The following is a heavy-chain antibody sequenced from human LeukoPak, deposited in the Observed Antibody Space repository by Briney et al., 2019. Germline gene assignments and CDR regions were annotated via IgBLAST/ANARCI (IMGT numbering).Heavy chain of an antibody. J-gene: IGHJ6*02. CDR3: ARERRVPAAIDLYYGMDV. CDR1: GFTFSSYA. Sequence: GGSLRLSCAASGFTFSSYAMSWVRQAPGKGLEWVSAISGSGGSTYYADSVKGRFTISRDNSKNTLYLQMNSLRAEDTAVYYCARERRVPAAIDLYYGMDVWGQGTTVTVSS. CDR2: ISGSGGST. D-gene: IGHD2-2*02. V-gene: IGHV3-23*01.